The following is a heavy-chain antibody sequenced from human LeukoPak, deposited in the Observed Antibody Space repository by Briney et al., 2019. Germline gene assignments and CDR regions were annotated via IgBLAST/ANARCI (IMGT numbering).Heavy chain of an antibody. V-gene: IGHV4-59*01. CDR1: GGSISSYY. CDR2: IYYSGST. CDR3: ARTVGWFDP. J-gene: IGHJ5*02. D-gene: IGHD4-17*01. Sequence: SETLSLTCTVSGGSISSYYWSWIRQPPGKGLEWIGYIYYSGSTNYNPSLKSRVTISVDTSKNQFSLKLSSVTAADTAVYYCARTVGWFDPWGQGTLVTVSS.